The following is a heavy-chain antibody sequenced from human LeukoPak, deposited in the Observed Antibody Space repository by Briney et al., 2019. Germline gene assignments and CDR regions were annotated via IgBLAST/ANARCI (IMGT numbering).Heavy chain of an antibody. V-gene: IGHV3-23*01. Sequence: GGSLRLSCKASGFTFSLFAMTWVRQTPGGGLKWVSTIEQDSSGTHSADSVKGRFAISRDNSKNTLYLQLSSLTAEDTAVYYCAKDEGRLINNWYRQYWGQGTPVTVSS. D-gene: IGHD1-1*01. CDR1: GFTFSLFA. CDR2: IEQDSSGT. CDR3: AKDEGRLINNWYRQY. J-gene: IGHJ4*02.